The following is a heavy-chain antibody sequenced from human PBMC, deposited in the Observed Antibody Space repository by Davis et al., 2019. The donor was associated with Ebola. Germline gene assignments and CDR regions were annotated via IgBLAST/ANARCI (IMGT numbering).Heavy chain of an antibody. CDR1: GVTFRTFG. J-gene: IGHJ4*02. D-gene: IGHD6-13*01. Sequence: SVKVSCKASGVTFRTFGFSWVKHAPGQGLEWMGGIIPKSGIPNYAQKFQGRVTITADESTNTVYMEVRSLRSEDTARYYCASRPNRAAAGDYWGQGTRDTVSS. V-gene: IGHV1-69*13. CDR3: ASRPNRAAAGDY. CDR2: IIPKSGIP.